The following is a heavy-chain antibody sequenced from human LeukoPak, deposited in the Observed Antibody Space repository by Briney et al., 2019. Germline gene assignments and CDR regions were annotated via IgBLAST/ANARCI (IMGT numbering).Heavy chain of an antibody. CDR3: ARGDPYYYDSSGFDY. CDR1: GGSISSHY. D-gene: IGHD3-22*01. J-gene: IGHJ4*02. CDR2: IYYSGNT. Sequence: SETLSLTCTVSGGSISSHYWSWIRQPPGKGLEWIGYIYYSGNTNYNPSLKSRVTISVDTSKNQFSLKLSSVTDADTAVYYCARGDPYYYDSSGFDYWGQGTLVTVSS. V-gene: IGHV4-59*11.